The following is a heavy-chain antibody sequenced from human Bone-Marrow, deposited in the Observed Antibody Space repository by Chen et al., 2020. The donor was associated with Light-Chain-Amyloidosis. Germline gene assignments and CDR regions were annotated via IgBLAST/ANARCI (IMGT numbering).Heavy chain of an antibody. D-gene: IGHD5-12*01. Sequence: EVQLVQAGAEVKKLGESLKLHGKGCVYRFPNYWIGWVRQLPGKGLAWMGVIYPDDSDARYSPSFEGQVTISADKSITTAYLQWRSLKASDTAMYYCARRRDGYNFDYWGQGTLVTVSS. CDR3: ARRRDGYNFDY. V-gene: IGHV5-51*01. CDR2: IYPDDSDA. CDR1: VYRFPNYW. J-gene: IGHJ4*02.